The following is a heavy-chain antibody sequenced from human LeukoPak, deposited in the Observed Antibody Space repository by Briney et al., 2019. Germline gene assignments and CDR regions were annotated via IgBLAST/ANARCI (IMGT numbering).Heavy chain of an antibody. Sequence: ASVKVSCKSSGYSFTSYDINWVRQATGQGLEWMGWMNPNSGNTGSAQKFQGRVTMTRNTSISTAYMELSNLRSEDTAVYYCARRVAAGGTCMGYWGQGTLVTVSS. CDR2: MNPNSGNT. CDR3: ARRVAAGGTCMGY. CDR1: GYSFTSYD. V-gene: IGHV1-8*01. D-gene: IGHD6-13*01. J-gene: IGHJ4*02.